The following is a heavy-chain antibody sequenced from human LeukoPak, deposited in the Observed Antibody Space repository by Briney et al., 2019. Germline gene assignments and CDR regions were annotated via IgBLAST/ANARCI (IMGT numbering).Heavy chain of an antibody. J-gene: IGHJ4*02. D-gene: IGHD7-27*01. Sequence: ASVKVSFKASGGTFSSYAINWVRQATGQGLEWMGWMSPNNGNTGYAQKFQGRVTMTRDTSINTAYMELSSLRSEDTAVYYCASNPPRTGDFNYWGQGALVTVSS. CDR2: MSPNNGNT. V-gene: IGHV1-8*02. CDR1: GGTFSSYA. CDR3: ASNPPRTGDFNY.